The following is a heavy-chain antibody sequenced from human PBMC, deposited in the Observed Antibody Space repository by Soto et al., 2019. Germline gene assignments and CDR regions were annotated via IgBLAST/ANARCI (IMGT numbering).Heavy chain of an antibody. J-gene: IGHJ4*02. CDR1: GYTFTSYG. V-gene: IGHV1-18*01. D-gene: IGHD6-13*01. CDR3: ARERGYSIAAAGTRPKGFDY. Sequence: QVQLVQSGAEVKKPGASVKVSCKASGYTFTSYGISWVRQAPGQGLEWMGWISAYNGNTNYAQELQGRVTMTTDTSTSTAYMELRSLRSDDTAVYYCARERGYSIAAAGTRPKGFDYWGQGTLVTVSS. CDR2: ISAYNGNT.